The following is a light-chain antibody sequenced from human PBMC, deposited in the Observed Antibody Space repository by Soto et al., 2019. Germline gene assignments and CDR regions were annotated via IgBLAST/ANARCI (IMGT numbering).Light chain of an antibody. CDR3: QQYDSSPRT. Sequence: EIVLTQSPGTLSLSPGERATLSCRASQSFTNTSLAWYQQKPGQAPRLLISGASRRAAGIPDRFSGSGSGTDFTLTISRLESEDIAVYYCQQYDSSPRTFGQGTRVEIK. CDR1: QSFTNTS. CDR2: GAS. V-gene: IGKV3-20*01. J-gene: IGKJ1*01.